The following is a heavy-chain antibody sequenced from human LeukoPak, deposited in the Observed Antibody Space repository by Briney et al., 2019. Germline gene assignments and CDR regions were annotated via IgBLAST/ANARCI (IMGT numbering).Heavy chain of an antibody. Sequence: PGGSLRLSCAVSGFTLSRYWMHWARQAPGKGLAWVARMNSDESATTYADSVRGRFTISRDNAKNTLYLQMNSLRAEDTAVYYCAREFEATGFWAFDYWGQGTLVTASS. J-gene: IGHJ4*02. D-gene: IGHD3-16*01. V-gene: IGHV3-74*01. CDR2: MNSDESAT. CDR1: GFTLSRYW. CDR3: AREFEATGFWAFDY.